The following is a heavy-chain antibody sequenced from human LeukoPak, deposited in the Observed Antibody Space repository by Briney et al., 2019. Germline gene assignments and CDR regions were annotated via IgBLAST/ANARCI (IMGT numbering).Heavy chain of an antibody. J-gene: IGHJ4*02. Sequence: SGTLSLTCAVYGGSFSGYYWSWIRQPAGKGLEWIGRIYTSGSTNYNPSLKSRVTMSVDTSKNQFSLKLSSVTAADTAVYYCARDNFGGVGLDYWGQGTLVTVSS. D-gene: IGHD3-10*01. V-gene: IGHV4-4*07. CDR1: GGSFSGYY. CDR2: IYTSGST. CDR3: ARDNFGGVGLDY.